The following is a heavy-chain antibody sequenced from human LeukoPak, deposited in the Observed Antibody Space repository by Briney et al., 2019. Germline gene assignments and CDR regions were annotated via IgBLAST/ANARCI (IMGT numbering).Heavy chain of an antibody. V-gene: IGHV4-34*01. J-gene: IGHJ2*01. CDR1: GGSFSGYY. CDR3: ARGPDIVVAPAAYDYWYFDL. Sequence: PSETLSLTCAVYGGSFSGYYWSWIRQPPGKGLEWIGEINHSGSTNYNPSLKSRVTISVDTSKNQFSLKLSSVTAADTAVYYCARGPDIVVAPAAYDYWYFDLWGRGTLVTVSS. CDR2: INHSGST. D-gene: IGHD2-2*01.